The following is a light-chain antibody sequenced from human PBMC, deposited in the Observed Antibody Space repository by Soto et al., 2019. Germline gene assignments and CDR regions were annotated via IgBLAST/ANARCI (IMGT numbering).Light chain of an antibody. CDR2: DVK. CDR3: FSYAGSYRFD. Sequence: QSALTQPRSVSGSPGQSVTISCTGTSSDVGGYSYVSWYQQHPGKAPKLMMYDVKTRPSGIPDRFSGSKSGNTASLTISGLQAEDEADYYCFSYAGSYRFDFGSGTKVTVL. V-gene: IGLV2-11*01. CDR1: SSDVGGYSY. J-gene: IGLJ1*01.